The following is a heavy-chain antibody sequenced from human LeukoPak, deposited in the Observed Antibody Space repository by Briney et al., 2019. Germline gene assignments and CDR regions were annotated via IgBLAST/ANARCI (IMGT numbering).Heavy chain of an antibody. V-gene: IGHV1-2*02. Sequence: ASVKVSCKASGYTFTGYYMHWVRQAPGQGLEWMGWINPNSGGTNYAQKFQGRVTMTRDTSISTAYMELSRLRSDDTAVYYCARDKYDCVWGSYSLLDYWGQGTLVTVSS. CDR3: ARDKYDCVWGSYSLLDY. D-gene: IGHD3-16*01. CDR1: GYTFTGYY. J-gene: IGHJ4*02. CDR2: INPNSGGT.